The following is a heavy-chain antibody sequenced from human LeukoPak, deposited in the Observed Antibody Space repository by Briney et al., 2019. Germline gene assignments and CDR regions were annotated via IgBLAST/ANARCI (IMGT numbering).Heavy chain of an antibody. CDR1: GFTFSSDG. CDR3: AKVHYYDSSGYYQY. CDR2: ISGSGGRT. V-gene: IGHV3-23*01. D-gene: IGHD3-22*01. J-gene: IGHJ4*02. Sequence: GGSLRLSCEASGFTFSSDGMSWVRQAPGKGLEWVSVISGSGGRTYYADSVKGRFTISRDNSKNTLYLQMNSLRAEDTAVYYCAKVHYYDSSGYYQYWGQGTLVTVSS.